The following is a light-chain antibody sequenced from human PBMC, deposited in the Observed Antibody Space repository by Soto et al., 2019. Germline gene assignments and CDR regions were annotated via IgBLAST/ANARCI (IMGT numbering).Light chain of an antibody. J-gene: IGLJ2*01. Sequence: QSVLTQPPSVSGAPGQRVTISCTGSSSNIGAGYDVHWYQQLPGTAPKLLIYGNSNRPSGVPDRFSGSKSGTSASLAITGLQAEDEADYYCQSYDSSLSGYVVFGGGTKVSPS. CDR3: QSYDSSLSGYVV. V-gene: IGLV1-40*01. CDR2: GNS. CDR1: SSNIGAGYD.